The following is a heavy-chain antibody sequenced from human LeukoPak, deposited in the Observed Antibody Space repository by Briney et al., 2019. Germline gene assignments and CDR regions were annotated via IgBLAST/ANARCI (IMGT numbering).Heavy chain of an antibody. CDR1: GGSISSYY. J-gene: IGHJ4*02. CDR2: IYYSGST. V-gene: IGHV4-59*01. CDR3: ARGGRGPSVGFLFDY. D-gene: IGHD1-26*01. Sequence: SETLSLTCTVSGGSISSYYWSWIRQPPGKGLEWIGYIYYSGSTNYNPSLKSRVTISVDTSKNQFSLKLSSVTAADTAVYYCARGGRGPSVGFLFDYWGQGTLVTVSS.